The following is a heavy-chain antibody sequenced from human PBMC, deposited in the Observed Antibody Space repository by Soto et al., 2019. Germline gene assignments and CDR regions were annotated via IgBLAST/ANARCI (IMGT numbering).Heavy chain of an antibody. Sequence: SETLSLTCAVYGGSFSGYYWNWIRQPPGKGLEWIGEINHSGSTNYNPSLKRRVTISVETSKNQFPLKLNSVSAADTAVYYCARKRTGHNWFDPWGQGTLVTVSS. J-gene: IGHJ5*02. CDR1: GGSFSGYY. CDR2: INHSGST. D-gene: IGHD3-9*01. CDR3: ARKRTGHNWFDP. V-gene: IGHV4-34*01.